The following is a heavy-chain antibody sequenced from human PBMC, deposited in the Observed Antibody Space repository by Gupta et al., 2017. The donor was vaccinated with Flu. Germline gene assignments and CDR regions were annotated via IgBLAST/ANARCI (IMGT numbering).Heavy chain of an antibody. CDR3: AREYLERLPDS. V-gene: IGHV3-21*01. D-gene: IGHD3-3*01. J-gene: IGHJ5*01. Sequence: LRQSPGKGLEWVAFISSSTSNYIYYADSVKGRFTISRDNAKNSVYLDMDNLTVDDTAIYYCAREYLERLPDSWGQGTLVTVSS. CDR2: ISSSTSNYI.